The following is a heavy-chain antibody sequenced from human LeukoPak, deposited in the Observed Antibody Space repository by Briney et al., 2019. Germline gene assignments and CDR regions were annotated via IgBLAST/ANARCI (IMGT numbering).Heavy chain of an antibody. V-gene: IGHV3-74*01. CDR1: GFTFSTYW. Sequence: PGGSLRLSCAASGFTFSTYWMHWVRQAPGKGLVWVSRIHSDGRSTSYADSVNGRFTISRDNAKNTLYLQMNSLRAEDTAVYYCAKDWGYTTMVSYYFDYWGQGALVTVSS. CDR3: AKDWGYTTMVSYYFDY. CDR2: IHSDGRST. J-gene: IGHJ4*02. D-gene: IGHD5-18*01.